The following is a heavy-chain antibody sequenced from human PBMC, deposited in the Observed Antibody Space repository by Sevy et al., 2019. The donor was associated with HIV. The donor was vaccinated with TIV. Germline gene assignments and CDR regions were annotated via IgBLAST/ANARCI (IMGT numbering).Heavy chain of an antibody. J-gene: IGHJ4*02. CDR3: ATRIRLETGFDY. CDR1: GFTFSYYD. Sequence: GGCLRLSCAASGFTFSYYDMHCVRQVTGKGLEWVSAIGTGGDTYYPDSVKGRFTISRENAKNSLYLQMDSLRAGETGVYYCATRIRLETGFDYWGQGTLVTVSS. V-gene: IGHV3-13*01. CDR2: IGTGGDT. D-gene: IGHD6-19*01.